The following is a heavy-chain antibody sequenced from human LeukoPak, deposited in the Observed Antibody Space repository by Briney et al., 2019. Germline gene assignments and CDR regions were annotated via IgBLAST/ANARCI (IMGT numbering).Heavy chain of an antibody. D-gene: IGHD5-12*01. J-gene: IGHJ5*02. CDR3: ARKGPRFDWFDP. V-gene: IGHV1-2*06. CDR1: GYTFTGYY. Sequence: GASVKVSCKASGYTFTGYYMHWVRQAPGQGLEWMGRINPNSGGTNYAQKFQGRVTMTRDTSISTAYMELSRLRSDDTAVYYRARKGPRFDWFDPWGQGTLVTVSS. CDR2: INPNSGGT.